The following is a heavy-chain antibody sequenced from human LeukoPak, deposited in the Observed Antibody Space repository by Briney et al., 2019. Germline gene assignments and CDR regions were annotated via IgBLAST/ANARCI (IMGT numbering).Heavy chain of an antibody. CDR1: DGSISSYY. Sequence: SETLSLTCTVSDGSISSYYWSWIRQPPGKGLEWIGYIYYSGSTNYNPSLKSRVTISVDTSKNQFSLKLSSVTAADTAVYYCARSHMTTVTTYYYYGMDVWGQGTTVTVSS. D-gene: IGHD4-17*01. J-gene: IGHJ6*02. CDR2: IYYSGST. V-gene: IGHV4-59*01. CDR3: ARSHMTTVTTYYYYGMDV.